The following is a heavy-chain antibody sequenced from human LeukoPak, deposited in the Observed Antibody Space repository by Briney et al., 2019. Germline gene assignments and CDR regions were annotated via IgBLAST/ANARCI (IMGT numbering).Heavy chain of an antibody. Sequence: GGSLRLSCAASGFTLSSYGRHWVRQPQGEGLEWVAVISHDGSKKYSAESVKGRFTIARDNSKNTLYLQMNSLRAEDTAVYYCARANGQLWTTPDYWGQGTLVTISS. CDR3: ARANGQLWTTPDY. CDR1: GFTLSSYG. J-gene: IGHJ4*02. D-gene: IGHD5-18*01. V-gene: IGHV3-30*03. CDR2: ISHDGSKK.